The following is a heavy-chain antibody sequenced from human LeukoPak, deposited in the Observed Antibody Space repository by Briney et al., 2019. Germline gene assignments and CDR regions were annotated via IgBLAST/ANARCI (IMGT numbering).Heavy chain of an antibody. Sequence: GGSLRLSCVVSGFTFDEYGMDWVRQAPGKGLEWVSGISWNSGSIVYADSVKGRFTISRDNAKNSLYLQMSSLRTEDTAFHYCAKDRGRIGIRGDFDYWGQGTLVTVSS. CDR1: GFTFDEYG. CDR2: ISWNSGSI. J-gene: IGHJ4*02. D-gene: IGHD3-10*01. CDR3: AKDRGRIGIRGDFDY. V-gene: IGHV3-9*01.